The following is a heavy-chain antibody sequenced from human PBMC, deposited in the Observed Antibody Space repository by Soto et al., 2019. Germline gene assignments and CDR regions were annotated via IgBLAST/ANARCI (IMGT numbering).Heavy chain of an antibody. V-gene: IGHV4-31*03. CDR1: GGSISSGGYY. CDR3: ARASELAAAGTNRAFDY. CDR2: IYYSGST. J-gene: IGHJ4*02. D-gene: IGHD6-13*01. Sequence: SETLSLTCTVSGGSISSGGYYWSWIRQRPGKGLEWIGYIYYSGSTYYNPSLKSRVTISVDTSKNQFSLKLSSVTAADTAVYYCARASELAAAGTNRAFDYWGQGTLVTVSS.